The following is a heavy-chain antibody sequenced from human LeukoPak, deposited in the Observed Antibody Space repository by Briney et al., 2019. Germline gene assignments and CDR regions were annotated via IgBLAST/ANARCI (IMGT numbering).Heavy chain of an antibody. CDR1: GGSISSYY. CDR2: IYYSGTT. CDR3: ARTSGYSAYNWDS. Sequence: PSESLSLTCTVSGGSISSYYWSSIRQPPGKGLEWIGYIYYSGTTKYNSSLKSRVTISVDMSKNQFSLRLTSVTTADTAVYYCARTSGYSAYNWDSWGQGTLVTVSS. D-gene: IGHD5-12*01. V-gene: IGHV4-59*01. J-gene: IGHJ4*02.